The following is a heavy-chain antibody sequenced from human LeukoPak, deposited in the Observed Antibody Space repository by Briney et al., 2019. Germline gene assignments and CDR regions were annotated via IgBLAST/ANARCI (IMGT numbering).Heavy chain of an antibody. J-gene: IGHJ4*02. Sequence: GGSLRLSCAASGFTFSSYAMSWVRQAPGKGLEGVSAISGSGGSTYYADSVKGRFTISRDNSRNTLYLQMNSLRAEDTAVYYCAKDLANVLFGVVTPSPFDYWGQGTLVTVSS. CDR1: GFTFSSYA. CDR3: AKDLANVLFGVVTPSPFDY. D-gene: IGHD3-3*01. V-gene: IGHV3-23*01. CDR2: ISGSGGST.